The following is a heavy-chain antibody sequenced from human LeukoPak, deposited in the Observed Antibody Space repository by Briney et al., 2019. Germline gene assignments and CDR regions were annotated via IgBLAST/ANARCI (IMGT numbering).Heavy chain of an antibody. CDR2: IYTSGST. Sequence: SETLSLTCSVSGGSISSYYWSWIRQPAGKGLEWIGRIYTSGSTNYNPSLKSRVTISVDTSKDQFSLKLSSVTAADTAVYYCAREGAYLAMDYWGQGTLVTVSS. J-gene: IGHJ4*02. CDR1: GGSISSYY. V-gene: IGHV4-4*07. CDR3: AREGAYLAMDY.